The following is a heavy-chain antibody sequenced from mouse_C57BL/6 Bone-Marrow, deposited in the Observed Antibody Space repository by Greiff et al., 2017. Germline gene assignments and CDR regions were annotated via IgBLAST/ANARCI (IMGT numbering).Heavy chain of an antibody. CDR2: GQGLEWIG. Sequence: VQLQQSGPELARPWASVKISCQAFYTFSSRVHFAIRDTNYWLQWVKQRPGQGLEWIGAIYPGNGDTSYNQKFKCKATLTADKSSSTAYMPLSSLTSEGSAVYYCASSYYGSSYVGYFDYWGQGTTLTVSS. D-gene: IGHD1-1*01. V-gene: IGHV1-87*01. J-gene: IGHJ2*01. CDR3: SEGSAVYYCASSYYGSSYVGYFDY. CDR1: YTFSSRVH.